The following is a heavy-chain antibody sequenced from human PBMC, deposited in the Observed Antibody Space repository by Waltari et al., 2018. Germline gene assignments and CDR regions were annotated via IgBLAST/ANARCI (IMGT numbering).Heavy chain of an antibody. CDR3: ARAGLGSPSQWLQLFDS. Sequence: EVQLVESGGGLIQPGGSLRLSCEASGFRVSYNYMSWVRQAPGKGLEWVSVIHAGGSTYSGDSVKGRFIISRDISKNTLYLQMNSLTVDDSAMYLCARAGLGSPSQWLQLFDSWGQGTLVTVSS. J-gene: IGHJ4*02. D-gene: IGHD5-12*01. CDR1: GFRVSYNY. CDR2: IHAGGST. V-gene: IGHV3-53*01.